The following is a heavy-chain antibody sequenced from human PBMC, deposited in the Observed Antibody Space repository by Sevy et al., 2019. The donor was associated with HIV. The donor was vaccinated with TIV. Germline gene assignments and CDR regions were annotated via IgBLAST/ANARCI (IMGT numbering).Heavy chain of an antibody. CDR1: GYTFTGYY. J-gene: IGHJ4*02. CDR2: INPNSGGT. D-gene: IGHD3-22*01. Sequence: ASVKVSCKASGYTFTGYYMHWVRQAPGQGLEWMGRINPNSGGTNYAQKFQGRVTMTRDTSISTAYMKLSRLRSDDTAVYYCARDHSYYYDSSGYIDYWGQGTLVTVSS. CDR3: ARDHSYYYDSSGYIDY. V-gene: IGHV1-2*06.